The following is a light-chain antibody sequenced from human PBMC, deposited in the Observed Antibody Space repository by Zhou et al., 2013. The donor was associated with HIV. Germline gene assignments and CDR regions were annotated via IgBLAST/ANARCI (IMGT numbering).Light chain of an antibody. J-gene: IGKJ1*01. Sequence: RLTQSPSFVSASLGDRVSISCRASEGIGNYVAWYQQVPGTAPRRLIFSASTLGSGVPGRFGGSGSGTEFTLTITNLQPEDLGTYFCQQYKIYPRTFGQGTRV. V-gene: IGKV1-9*01. CDR3: QQYKIYPRT. CDR2: SAS. CDR1: EGIGNY.